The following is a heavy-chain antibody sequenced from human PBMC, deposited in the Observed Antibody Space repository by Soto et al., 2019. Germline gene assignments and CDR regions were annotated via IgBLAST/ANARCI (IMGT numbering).Heavy chain of an antibody. Sequence: GGSLRLSCAASGFTFSSYSMNWVRQAPGKGLEWVSSISSSSSYIYYADSVKGRFTISRDNAKNSLYLQMNSLRAEDTAVYYCARVGPDILTGYSYYFDYWGQGTLVTVSS. D-gene: IGHD3-9*01. CDR3: ARVGPDILTGYSYYFDY. CDR2: ISSSSSYI. V-gene: IGHV3-21*01. J-gene: IGHJ4*02. CDR1: GFTFSSYS.